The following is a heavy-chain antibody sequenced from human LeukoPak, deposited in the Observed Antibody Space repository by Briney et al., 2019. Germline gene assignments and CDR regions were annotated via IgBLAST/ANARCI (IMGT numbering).Heavy chain of an antibody. D-gene: IGHD2-15*01. CDR2: IYYSGST. J-gene: IGHJ5*02. V-gene: IGHV4-30-4*08. Sequence: KPSETLSLTCTVSGGSISSGDYYWSWIRQPPGKGLEWIGYIYYSGSTYYNPSLKSRVTISVDTSKNQFSLKLSSVTAADTAVYYCARDLADLLRPGWFDPWGQGTLVTVSS. CDR1: GGSISSGDYY. CDR3: ARDLADLLRPGWFDP.